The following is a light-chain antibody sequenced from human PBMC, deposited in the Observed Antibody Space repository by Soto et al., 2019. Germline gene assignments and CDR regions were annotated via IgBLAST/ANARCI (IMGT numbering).Light chain of an antibody. V-gene: IGKV3-20*01. CDR1: ASVSTSY. J-gene: IGKJ4*01. CDR2: GAS. CDR3: QQYGSVPLT. Sequence: EIVLTQSPGTLSLSPGERATLSCRASASVSTSYLAWYQQKPGQAPRLLIYGASSRATGIPDRFSGSGSVADFALSISRLETEDVAVYYCQQYGSVPLTFGGGTKVEIK.